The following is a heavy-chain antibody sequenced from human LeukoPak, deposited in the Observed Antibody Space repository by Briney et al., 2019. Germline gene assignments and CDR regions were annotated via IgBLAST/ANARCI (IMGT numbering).Heavy chain of an antibody. CDR1: GFTFRIYS. CDR2: ISSSSSYI. CDR3: ARWRAARSRVDY. Sequence: GGSLRLSCAASGFTFRIYSMNWVRQAPGKGLEWVSSISSSSSYIYYADSVKGRFTISRDNAKNSLYLQMNSLRAEDTAVNYCARWRAARSRVDYWGQGTLVTVSS. J-gene: IGHJ4*02. V-gene: IGHV3-21*01. D-gene: IGHD6-6*01.